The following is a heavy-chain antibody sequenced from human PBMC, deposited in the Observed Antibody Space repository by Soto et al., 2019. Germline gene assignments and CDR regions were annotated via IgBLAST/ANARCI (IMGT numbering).Heavy chain of an antibody. V-gene: IGHV3-23*01. CDR2: ISGSGGST. Sequence: GGSLRLSCAASGFTFSSYAMSWVRQAPGKGLEWVSAISGSGGSTYYADSVKGRFTISRDNSKNTLYLQMNSLRATDTAVYYCAKALVTGNTPPKSYSSGPRPPFGDYWGQGTLVTVSS. D-gene: IGHD6-19*01. CDR1: GFTFSSYA. CDR3: AKALVTGNTPPKSYSSGPRPPFGDY. J-gene: IGHJ4*02.